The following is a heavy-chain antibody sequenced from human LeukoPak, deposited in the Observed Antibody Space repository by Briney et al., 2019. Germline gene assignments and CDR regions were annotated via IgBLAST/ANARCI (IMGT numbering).Heavy chain of an antibody. V-gene: IGHV3-21*01. J-gene: IGHJ6*04. Sequence: PGGSLRLSCTASGFTFSSYTMNWVRQAPGKGLEWVSSISSSSNYINYADSVQGRFTLSRDNAKNTLYLQMNSLIAEDTAVYYCAREGIPGPKDVWGKGTTVTVSS. D-gene: IGHD2-21*01. CDR3: AREGIPGPKDV. CDR1: GFTFSSYT. CDR2: ISSSSNYI.